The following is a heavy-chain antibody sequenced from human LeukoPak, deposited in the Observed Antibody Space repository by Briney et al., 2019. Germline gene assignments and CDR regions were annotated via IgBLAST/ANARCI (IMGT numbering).Heavy chain of an antibody. V-gene: IGHV3-30-3*01. J-gene: IGHJ6*02. CDR1: GFTFSSYA. D-gene: IGHD1-26*01. CDR3: ARLGRPELQPAHYYYGMDV. Sequence: GRSLRLSCAASGFTFSSYAMHWVRQAPGKGLEWVAVISYDGSNKYYADSVKGRFTISRDNSKNTLYLQMNSLRAEDTAVYYCARLGRPELQPAHYYYGMDVWGQGTTVTVSS. CDR2: ISYDGSNK.